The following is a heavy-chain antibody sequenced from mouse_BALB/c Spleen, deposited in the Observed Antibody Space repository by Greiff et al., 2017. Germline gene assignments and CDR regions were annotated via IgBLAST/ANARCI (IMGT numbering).Heavy chain of an antibody. J-gene: IGHJ1*01. CDR1: GFTFSSYY. CDR2: INSNGGST. V-gene: IGHV5-6-2*01. D-gene: IGHD2-1*01. CDR3: ARPGNYVYWYFDV. Sequence: EVKLVESGGGLVKLGGSLKLSCAASGFTFSSYYMSWVRQTPEKRLELVAAINSNGGSTYYPDTVKGRFTISRDNAKNTLYLQMSSLKSEDTALYYCARPGNYVYWYFDVWGAGTTVTVSS.